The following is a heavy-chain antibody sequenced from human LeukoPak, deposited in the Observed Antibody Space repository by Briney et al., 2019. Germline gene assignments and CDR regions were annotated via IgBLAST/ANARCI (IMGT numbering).Heavy chain of an antibody. CDR2: ISGGGGST. CDR3: ARDSWNIVAAGMNSFDY. J-gene: IGHJ4*02. Sequence: GGSLRLSCADSGFTFSSYGMSWVRQAPGKGLEWVSSISGGGGSTYYADSVKGRFTISRDNSKNTLYLQMNSLRAEDTAVYYCARDSWNIVAAGMNSFDYWGQGTLVTVSS. CDR1: GFTFSSYG. V-gene: IGHV3-23*01. D-gene: IGHD6-13*01.